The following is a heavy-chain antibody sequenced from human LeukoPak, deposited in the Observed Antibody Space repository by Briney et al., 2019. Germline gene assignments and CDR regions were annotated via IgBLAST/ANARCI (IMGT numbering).Heavy chain of an antibody. CDR1: GFIFSSYG. CDR3: AKDQLNRFCSGGSCSITHDY. CDR2: ITGSTYST. V-gene: IGHV3-23*01. J-gene: IGHJ4*02. D-gene: IGHD2-15*01. Sequence: GGSLRLSCAASGFIFSSYGMSWVRQAPGEGLEWISGITGSTYSTYYADSVRSRFTISRDNSKNTLYLQMNSLRAEDTAVYYCAKDQLNRFCSGGSCSITHDYWGQGTLVTVFS.